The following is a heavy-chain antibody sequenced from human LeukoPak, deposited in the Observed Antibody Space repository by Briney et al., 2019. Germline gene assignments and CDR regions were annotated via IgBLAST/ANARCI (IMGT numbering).Heavy chain of an antibody. J-gene: IGHJ6*03. CDR2: IYYSGST. Sequence: SETLSLTCTVSGGSISRSSYYWGWIRQPPGKGLEWIGSIYYSGSTYYNPSLKSRVTISVDTSKNQFSLKLSSVTAADTAVCYCARLGNTLHYYYYMDVWGKGTTVTISS. D-gene: IGHD2/OR15-2a*01. CDR3: ARLGNTLHYYYYMDV. V-gene: IGHV4-39*01. CDR1: GGSISRSSYY.